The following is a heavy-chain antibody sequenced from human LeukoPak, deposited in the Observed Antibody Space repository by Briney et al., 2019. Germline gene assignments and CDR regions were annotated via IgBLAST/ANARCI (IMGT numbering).Heavy chain of an antibody. CDR1: GFTFSDYY. D-gene: IGHD5-18*01. V-gene: IGHV3-11*04. Sequence: GGSLRLSCAASGFTFSDYYMSWIRQAPGKGLEWVSYISSSGSTIYYADSVKGRFTISSDKAKTSLYLQMNSLRAEDTAVYYCARHLSGVTGYTYGRGIDYWGQGTLVTVSS. CDR2: ISSSGSTI. CDR3: ARHLSGVTGYTYGRGIDY. J-gene: IGHJ4*02.